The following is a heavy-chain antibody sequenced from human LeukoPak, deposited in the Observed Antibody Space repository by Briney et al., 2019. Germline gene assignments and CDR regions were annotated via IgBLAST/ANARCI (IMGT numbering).Heavy chain of an antibody. Sequence: GGSLRLSCAASGFTFSSYWMSWVRQAPGKGLEWVANIKRDGSEKYYEDSVKGRFTISRDNTKNSLYLQMNSLRAEDTAVYYCAKSSGRGSGGYYSKTDYFDYWGQGTLVTVSS. CDR3: AKSSGRGSGGYYSKTDYFDY. D-gene: IGHD4-11*01. V-gene: IGHV3-7*03. CDR1: GFTFSSYW. CDR2: IKRDGSEK. J-gene: IGHJ4*02.